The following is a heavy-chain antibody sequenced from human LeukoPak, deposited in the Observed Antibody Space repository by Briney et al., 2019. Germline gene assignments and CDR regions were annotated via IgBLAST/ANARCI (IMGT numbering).Heavy chain of an antibody. CDR3: AQGAVMGPFDY. D-gene: IGHD3-16*01. J-gene: IGHJ4*02. CDR2: ISSTGAYI. Sequence: GGSLRLSCATSGFIFSSDSMIWVRQAPGKGLEWVSSISSTGAYIYYADSLKGRFAISRDDSKNTLYLQMSALKTEDTAVYYCAQGAVMGPFDYWGLGTLVIISS. CDR1: GFIFSSDS. V-gene: IGHV3-21*01.